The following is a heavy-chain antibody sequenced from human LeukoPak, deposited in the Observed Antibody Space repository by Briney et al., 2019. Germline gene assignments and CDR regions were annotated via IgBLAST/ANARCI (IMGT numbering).Heavy chain of an antibody. CDR3: ARRFDS. CDR1: GFTVSSYS. Sequence: PGGSLRLSCAASGFTVSSYSMNWVRQAPGKGLEWGSYISSGTSPIYYADSVKGRFTISRDNGKNSLYLQMNSLRDEDTAVYYCARRFDSWGQGTLVTVSS. V-gene: IGHV3-48*02. J-gene: IGHJ4*02. CDR2: ISSGTSPI.